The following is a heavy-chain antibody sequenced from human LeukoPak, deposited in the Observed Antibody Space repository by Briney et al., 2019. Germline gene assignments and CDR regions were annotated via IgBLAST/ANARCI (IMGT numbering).Heavy chain of an antibody. J-gene: IGHJ4*02. V-gene: IGHV1-18*01. CDR3: ARGGAYYYDSSGSDY. CDR2: ISAYNGNT. Sequence: GASVKVSCKASGYTFTSYGISWVRQAPGQGLEWMGWISAYNGNTNYAQKLQGRVTMTTDTSTNTAYMELRSLRSDDTAVYYCARGGAYYYDSSGSDYWGQGTLVTVSS. D-gene: IGHD3-22*01. CDR1: GYTFTSYG.